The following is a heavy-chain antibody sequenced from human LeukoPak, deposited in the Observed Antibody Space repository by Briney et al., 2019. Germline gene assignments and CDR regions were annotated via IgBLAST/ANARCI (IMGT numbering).Heavy chain of an antibody. D-gene: IGHD2-15*01. CDR3: ARADCSGGSCYFHQNQPADY. J-gene: IGHJ4*02. Sequence: GGSLRLSCAASGFTFSSYAMHWVRQTPGKGLEWVAVISYDGSNKYYADSVKDRFTISRDNSKNTLYLQMNSLRAEDTAVYYCARADCSGGSCYFHQNQPADYWGQGTLVTVSS. V-gene: IGHV3-30*04. CDR1: GFTFSSYA. CDR2: ISYDGSNK.